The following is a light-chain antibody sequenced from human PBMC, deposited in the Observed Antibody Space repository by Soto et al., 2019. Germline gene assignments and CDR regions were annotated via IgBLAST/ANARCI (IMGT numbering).Light chain of an antibody. Sequence: EIVLTQSPGTLSLSPGERATLSCRASQSVSNNYLAWYHQKPGQAPRLLIYGASNRATGIPVRFSGSGSGSDLTLTISRLEPEDFEVYYCQQYGSSGTFGQATKVEFK. V-gene: IGKV3-20*01. CDR3: QQYGSSGT. CDR1: QSVSNNY. CDR2: GAS. J-gene: IGKJ1*01.